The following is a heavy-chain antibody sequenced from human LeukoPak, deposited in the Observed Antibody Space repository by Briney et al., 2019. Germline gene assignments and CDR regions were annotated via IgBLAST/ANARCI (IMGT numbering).Heavy chain of an antibody. D-gene: IGHD3-9*01. CDR3: ARDILGDSYYGMDV. J-gene: IGHJ6*02. CDR1: GFTFSSYS. Sequence: GGSLRLSCAASGFTFSSYSMNWVRQAPGKGLEWVSSISSSSSYIYYADSVKGRFTISRDNAKNSLYLQMNSLRAEDTAVYYCARDILGDSYYGMDVWGQGTTVTVSS. CDR2: ISSSSSYI. V-gene: IGHV3-21*01.